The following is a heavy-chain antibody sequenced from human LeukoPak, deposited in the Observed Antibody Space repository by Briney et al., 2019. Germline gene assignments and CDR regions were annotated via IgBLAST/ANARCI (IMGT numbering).Heavy chain of an antibody. CDR1: GFTFSSYG. D-gene: IGHD5-24*01. V-gene: IGHV3-33*01. Sequence: PGRSLRLSCAASGFTFSSYGMHWVRQAPGKGLEWVAVIWYDGSNKYYADSVKGRFTISRDNSKNTLYLQMNSLRAEDTAVYYCASRDKGYYYGMGVWGQGTTVTVSS. CDR3: ASRDKGYYYGMGV. J-gene: IGHJ6*02. CDR2: IWYDGSNK.